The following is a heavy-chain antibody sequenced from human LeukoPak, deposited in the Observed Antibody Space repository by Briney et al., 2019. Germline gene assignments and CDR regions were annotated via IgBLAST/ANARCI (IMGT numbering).Heavy chain of an antibody. V-gene: IGHV4-39*07. J-gene: IGHJ6*03. CDR1: GGSISSSSYY. CDR3: ARTYCYYMDV. CDR2: IYYSGST. Sequence: SETLSLTCTVSGGSISSSSYYWGWIRQPPGKGLEWIGSIYYSGSTYYNPSLKSRVTISVDTSKNQFSLKLSSVTAADTAVYYCARTYCYYMDVWGKGTTVTISS.